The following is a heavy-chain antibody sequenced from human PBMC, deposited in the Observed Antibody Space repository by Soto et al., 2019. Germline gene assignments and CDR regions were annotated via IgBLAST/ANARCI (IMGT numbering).Heavy chain of an antibody. CDR2: ILNDGSNR. V-gene: IGHV3-33*01. Sequence: QVQLVESGGGVVQPGRSLRLSCAASGFTFSNYGMHWVRQAPGKGLEGVAVILNDGSNRYHADSVKDRFTISRDNSKNTLYLQMNSLRAEDTAVYYCARDDEYSGNGMDAWGQGTTVT. CDR1: GFTFSNYG. J-gene: IGHJ6*02. CDR3: ARDDEYSGNGMDA. D-gene: IGHD3-10*01.